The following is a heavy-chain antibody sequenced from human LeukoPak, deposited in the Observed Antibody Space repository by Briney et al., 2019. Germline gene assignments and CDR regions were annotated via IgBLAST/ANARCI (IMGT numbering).Heavy chain of an antibody. D-gene: IGHD2-2*01. V-gene: IGHV3-7*01. CDR3: SGRDSSRSPRAY. Sequence: GGSLRLSCAASGLTFTDFWMNWVRQAPGRGLEWVANIKPDGSEKYYVDSVKGRFAISRDNAKNEVYLEVNSLRAEDTGVYYCSGRDSSRSPRAYWGQGTLVSVSS. CDR2: IKPDGSEK. J-gene: IGHJ4*02. CDR1: GLTFTDFW.